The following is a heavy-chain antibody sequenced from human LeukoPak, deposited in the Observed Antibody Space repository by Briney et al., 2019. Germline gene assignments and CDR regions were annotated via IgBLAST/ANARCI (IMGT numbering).Heavy chain of an antibody. D-gene: IGHD3-22*01. V-gene: IGHV4-39*01. CDR1: GGSISSTTYY. CDR3: ARHLVRGSGYYPDAFDI. CDR2: IFYSGST. J-gene: IGHJ3*02. Sequence: PSETLSLTCTVSGGSISSTTYYWGWIRQPPGKGLEWIGTIFYSGSTNYNPSLKSRVTISVDTSKNQFSLKLSSVTAADTAVYYCARHLVRGSGYYPDAFDIWGQGTMVTVSS.